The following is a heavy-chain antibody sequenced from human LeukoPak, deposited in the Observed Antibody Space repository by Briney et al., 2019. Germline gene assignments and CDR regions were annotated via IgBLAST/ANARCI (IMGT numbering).Heavy chain of an antibody. J-gene: IGHJ4*02. CDR1: GFTFSSYW. D-gene: IGHD3-10*01. V-gene: IGHV3-7*03. CDR2: IKEDGSEK. Sequence: GGSLRLSCAASGFTFSSYWMSWVRQTPGKGLEWVANIKEDGSEKYYVDSVKGRFTISRDNAKNSLYLQMNSLRAEDTAVYYCARAGVLWFGESKFDYWGQGTQVTVSS. CDR3: ARAGVLWFGESKFDY.